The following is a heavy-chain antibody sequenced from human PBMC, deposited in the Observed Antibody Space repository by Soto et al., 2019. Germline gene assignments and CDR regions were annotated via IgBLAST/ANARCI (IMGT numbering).Heavy chain of an antibody. Sequence: QITLKESGPTLVKPTQPLTLTCTFSGFSLSTSPVGVAWIRQPPGKALEWLALVYWDDDKRYSPSLKSRLTITKDTSKNQVVLTMTNMDPVDTATYCCAHRPGAFNGMDVWGQGTTVTVSS. D-gene: IGHD3-10*01. CDR1: GFSLSTSPVG. V-gene: IGHV2-5*02. CDR3: AHRPGAFNGMDV. J-gene: IGHJ6*02. CDR2: VYWDDDK.